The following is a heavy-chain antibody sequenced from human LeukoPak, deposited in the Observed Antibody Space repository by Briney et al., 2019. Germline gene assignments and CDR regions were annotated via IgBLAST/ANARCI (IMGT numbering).Heavy chain of an antibody. Sequence: PSETLSLTCTVSGGSISSHYWSWIRQPPGKGLEWIGYIYYSGSTNYNPSLKSRVTISVDTSKNQFSLKLSSVTAADTAVYYCAGNYYDSSGYYYDDYWGQGTLVTVSS. CDR3: AGNYYDSSGYYYDDY. CDR1: GGSISSHY. V-gene: IGHV4-59*11. J-gene: IGHJ4*02. CDR2: IYYSGST. D-gene: IGHD3-22*01.